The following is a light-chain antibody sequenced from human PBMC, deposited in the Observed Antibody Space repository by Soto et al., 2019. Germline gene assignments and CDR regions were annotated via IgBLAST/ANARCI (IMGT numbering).Light chain of an antibody. Sequence: QSALTQPASVSGSPGQSITISCTGTSSDVGSYNLVSWYQQYSGKAPKLMIYEGSKRPSGVSNRFSGSKSGNTASLTISGLQAEDEADYYCCSYAGSSTWVFGGGTKVTVL. J-gene: IGLJ3*02. CDR1: SSDVGSYNL. CDR2: EGS. V-gene: IGLV2-23*01. CDR3: CSYAGSSTWV.